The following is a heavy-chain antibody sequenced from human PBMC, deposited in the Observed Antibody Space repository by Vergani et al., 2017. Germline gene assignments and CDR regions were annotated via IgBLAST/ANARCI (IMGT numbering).Heavy chain of an antibody. V-gene: IGHV4-4*03. CDR1: GDSISSNNC. Sequence: QVQLQESGPGLVKPPGTLSLTCAVSGDSISSNNCWTWVRQPPGKGLEWIGEICHTEDTKYSPSLKSRVTVSVDESRNLFSLRLNSVTAADTAVYYCARAIYDFWSGLPADYYYYMDVWGKGTTVTVSS. D-gene: IGHD3-3*01. J-gene: IGHJ6*03. CDR3: ARAIYDFWSGLPADYYYYMDV. CDR2: ICHTEDT.